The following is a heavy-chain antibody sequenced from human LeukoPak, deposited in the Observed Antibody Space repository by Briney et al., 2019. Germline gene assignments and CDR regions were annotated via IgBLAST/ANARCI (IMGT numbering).Heavy chain of an antibody. V-gene: IGHV7-4-1*02. CDR2: INTNTGNP. CDR1: GYTFTSYA. CDR3: ARDRVGLPEALDAFDI. J-gene: IGHJ3*02. D-gene: IGHD1-7*01. Sequence: RASVKVSCKASGYTFTSYAMNWVRQAPGQGLEWMGWINTNTGNPTYAQGFTGRFVFSLDTSVSTAYLQISSLKAEDTAVYYCARDRVGLPEALDAFDIWGQGTMVTVSS.